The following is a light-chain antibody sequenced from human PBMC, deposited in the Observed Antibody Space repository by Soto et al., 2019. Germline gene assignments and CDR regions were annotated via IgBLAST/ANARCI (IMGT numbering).Light chain of an antibody. CDR2: GAS. Sequence: EIVLTQSPGTLSLSPGERATLSCRASQSVSSNYLAWYQQKSGQAPRLLIYGASNRATGIPDRFTGSGSGTDFTLTISRLEPEEFAVYFCQQYGSSAWSFGQGTKVEVK. CDR1: QSVSSNY. V-gene: IGKV3-20*01. CDR3: QQYGSSAWS. J-gene: IGKJ1*01.